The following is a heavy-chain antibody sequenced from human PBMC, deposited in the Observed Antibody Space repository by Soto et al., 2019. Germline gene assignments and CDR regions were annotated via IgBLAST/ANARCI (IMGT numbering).Heavy chain of an antibody. CDR3: GKGRWPHIYLDF. CDR1: GYTFDDYA. CDR2: ISWDGGSK. V-gene: IGHV3-9*01. D-gene: IGHD2-21*01. J-gene: IGHJ4*02. Sequence: EVQLVESGGGLGQPGGSLRLSCAASGYTFDDYAMHWVRQAPGKGLEWVSGISWDGGSKVYADSVKGRFTISRDNAKNSLNLQMNSLRVEETALYHCGKGRWPHIYLDFWGQGTLVTVSS.